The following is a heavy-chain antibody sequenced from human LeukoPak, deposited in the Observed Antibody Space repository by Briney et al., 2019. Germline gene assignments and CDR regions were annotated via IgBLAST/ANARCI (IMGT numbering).Heavy chain of an antibody. CDR2: IYSGGST. D-gene: IGHD2-2*02. CDR1: GFTVSSNY. J-gene: IGHJ4*02. CDR3: ARGKAGRWVVPAAIPLDY. V-gene: IGHV3-53*01. Sequence: GGSLRLSCAASGFTVSSNYMSWVRQAPGKGLEWVSVIYSGGSTYYADSVKGRFTISRDNSKNTLYLKMKSLGAGNRAVYYLARGKAGRWVVPAAIPLDYWGQGTLVTVSS.